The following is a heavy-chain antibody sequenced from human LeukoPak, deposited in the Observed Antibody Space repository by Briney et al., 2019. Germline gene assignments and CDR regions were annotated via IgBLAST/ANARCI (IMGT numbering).Heavy chain of an antibody. J-gene: IGHJ4*02. V-gene: IGHV1-46*01. CDR1: GYTFTSYY. D-gene: IGHD1-26*01. CDR2: ISTSGGNT. Sequence: GASVKVSCKASGYTFTSYYMHWVRQAPGQGLEWMGIISTSGGNTGYAQKFQGRIIMTRDTSTSTVYLDLSSLRPDDTAVYYCARVWVGATKAGYGYWGQGTLVTVSS. CDR3: ARVWVGATKAGYGY.